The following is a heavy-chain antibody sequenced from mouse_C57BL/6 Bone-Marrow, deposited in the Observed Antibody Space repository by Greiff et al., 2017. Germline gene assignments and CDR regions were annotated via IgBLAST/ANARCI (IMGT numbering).Heavy chain of an antibody. V-gene: IGHV1-74*01. J-gene: IGHJ2*01. CDR2: IHPSDRDT. D-gene: IGHD1-1*01. CDR1: GYTFTSYW. CDR3: AIRTTVVAQYYFDY. Sequence: LQQPGAELVKPGASVKVSCKASGYTFTSYWMPWVKQRPGQGLEWIGRIHPSDRDTNYNQKFKGQATLTVDKSSSTAYMQLSSLTSEDSAVYYCAIRTTVVAQYYFDYWGQGTTRTVSS.